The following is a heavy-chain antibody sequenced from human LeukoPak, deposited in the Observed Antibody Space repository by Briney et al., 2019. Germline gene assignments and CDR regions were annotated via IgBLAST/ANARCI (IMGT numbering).Heavy chain of an antibody. CDR2: IYYSGST. J-gene: IGHJ4*02. Sequence: SETLSLTCTVSGGSISSSSYYWGWIRQPPGKGLEWIGSIYYSGSTYYNPSLKSRVTISVDTSKNQFSLKLSSVTAADTAVYYCARQMVVPAAHADYWGQGTLVTVSS. D-gene: IGHD2-2*01. V-gene: IGHV4-39*01. CDR3: ARQMVVPAAHADY. CDR1: GGSISSSSYY.